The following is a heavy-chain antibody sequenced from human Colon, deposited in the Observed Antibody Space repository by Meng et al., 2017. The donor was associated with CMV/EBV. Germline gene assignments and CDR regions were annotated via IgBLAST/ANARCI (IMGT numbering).Heavy chain of an antibody. CDR1: VVTFGAHY. J-gene: IGHJ4*02. D-gene: IGHD3-10*01. CDR3: VRVVD. Sequence: GSVVTFGAHYMDWGGRGRGKGVKWISRISNKAKSYTTEDAASVKGRFTITGDESKNSVYLQMSGLKTEDTAVYFCVRVVDWGQRTLVTVSS. V-gene: IGHV3-72*01. CDR2: ISNKAKSYTT.